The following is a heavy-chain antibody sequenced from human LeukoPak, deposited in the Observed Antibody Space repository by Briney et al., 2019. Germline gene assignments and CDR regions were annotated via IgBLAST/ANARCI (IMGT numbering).Heavy chain of an antibody. D-gene: IGHD2-2*01. V-gene: IGHV3-23*01. CDR2: ISGSGGST. CDR1: GFTSSSYA. CDR3: AKVAEQYPLLSFFDY. Sequence: GGSLRLSCAASGFTSSSYAMSWVRQAPGKGLEWVSVISGSGGSTYYADSVKGRFTISRDNSKNTLNLQMNSLRAEDSAVYYCAKVAEQYPLLSFFDYWGQGTLVTVSS. J-gene: IGHJ4*02.